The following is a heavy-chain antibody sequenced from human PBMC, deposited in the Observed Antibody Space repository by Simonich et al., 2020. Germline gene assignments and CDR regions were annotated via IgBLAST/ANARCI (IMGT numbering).Heavy chain of an antibody. CDR2: INPNSGGT. CDR3: ARVRFEAFDI. Sequence: QVQLVQSGAEVKKPGASVKVSCKASGYTFTGYYMHWVRQAPGQGLEWRGWINPNSGGTNYAQKLKGRVTMTRDTSISTAYMELSRLRSDDTAVYYCARVRFEAFDIWGQGTMVTVSS. V-gene: IGHV1-2*02. J-gene: IGHJ3*02. CDR1: GYTFTGYY.